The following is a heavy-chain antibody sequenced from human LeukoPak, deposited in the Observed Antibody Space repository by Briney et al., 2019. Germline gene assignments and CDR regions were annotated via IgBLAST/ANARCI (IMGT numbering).Heavy chain of an antibody. CDR2: IYSGGST. J-gene: IGHJ4*02. CDR3: VSFYETY. V-gene: IGHV3-53*01. Sequence: GGSLRLSCAASGFTVSSNYMSWVRQAPGKGLEWVSVIYSGGSTYYADSVKGRFTISRDNSKNTVYLQMNSLRAEDTAVYYCVSFYETYWGRGTLVTVSS. CDR1: GFTVSSNY. D-gene: IGHD2/OR15-2a*01.